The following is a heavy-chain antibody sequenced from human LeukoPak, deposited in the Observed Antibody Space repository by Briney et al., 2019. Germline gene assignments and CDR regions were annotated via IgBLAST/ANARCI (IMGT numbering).Heavy chain of an antibody. D-gene: IGHD3-16*01. CDR1: GFTFSGFA. CDR3: VKEGVEYSYSYGDY. Sequence: PGGSLRLSCAASGFTFSGFAMSWIRQAPGKGLEWVALISYDGGDKYYAESMKGRITIPRDNAENTLYLQMNNLRPDDTAFYFCVKEGVEYSYSYGDYWGQGTLVTVSS. CDR2: ISYDGGDK. V-gene: IGHV3-30*18. J-gene: IGHJ4*02.